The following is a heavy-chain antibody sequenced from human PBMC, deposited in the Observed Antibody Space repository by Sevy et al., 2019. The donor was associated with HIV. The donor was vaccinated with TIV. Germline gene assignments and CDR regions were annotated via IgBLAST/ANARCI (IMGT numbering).Heavy chain of an antibody. D-gene: IGHD1-7*01. J-gene: IGHJ4*02. CDR2: INPNSGDT. CDR1: GYTFIGYF. V-gene: IGHV1-2*02. Sequence: ASVKVSGKASGYTFIGYFMHWVRQAPGQGLEWMGWINPNSGDTNYSQKFQDRVTMTRDTSINTAYMELSRLRSDDTALYYCARDMELVNEGTQEFYYWGQGTLVTVSS. CDR3: ARDMELVNEGTQEFYY.